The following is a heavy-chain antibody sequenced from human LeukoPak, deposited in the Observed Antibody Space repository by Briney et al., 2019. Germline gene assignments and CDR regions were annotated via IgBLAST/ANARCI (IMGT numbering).Heavy chain of an antibody. CDR3: ARDGGSSSWDY. Sequence: GRSLRLSCAASGFTFSSYGIHWVRQAPGKGLEWVAVIWYDGSNKYYADSVKGRFTISRDNSKNTLYLQMNSLRAEDTAVYYCARDGGSSSWDYWGQGTLVTVSS. J-gene: IGHJ4*02. V-gene: IGHV3-33*01. CDR1: GFTFSSYG. D-gene: IGHD6-13*01. CDR2: IWYDGSNK.